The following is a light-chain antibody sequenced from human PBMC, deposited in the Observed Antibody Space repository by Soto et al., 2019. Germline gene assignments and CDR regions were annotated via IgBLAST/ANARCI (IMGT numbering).Light chain of an antibody. V-gene: IGLV2-14*01. CDR1: SSDVGGYNY. Sequence: QAVVTQPASVSGSPGQSITISCTGTSSDVGGYNYVSWYQQHPGKAPKLMIFDVTYRPSGVSNRFSGSKSGNTASLTISGLQPEDEADYYCSSYTSSSTLEVFGGGTKLTVL. J-gene: IGLJ2*01. CDR3: SSYTSSSTLEV. CDR2: DVT.